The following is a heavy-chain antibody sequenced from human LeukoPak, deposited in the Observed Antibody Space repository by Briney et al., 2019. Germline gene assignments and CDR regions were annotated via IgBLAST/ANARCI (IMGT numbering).Heavy chain of an antibody. V-gene: IGHV3-66*02. Sequence: PGGSLRLSCAASGFTVSSNYMSWVRQAPGKGLEWVSVIYSGGSTYYADSVKGRFTISRDNSKNTLYLQMNSLRAEDTAVYYRARDPTCHYYDSSGYGPWGQGTLVTVSS. D-gene: IGHD3-22*01. CDR2: IYSGGST. CDR3: ARDPTCHYYDSSGYGP. J-gene: IGHJ5*02. CDR1: GFTVSSNY.